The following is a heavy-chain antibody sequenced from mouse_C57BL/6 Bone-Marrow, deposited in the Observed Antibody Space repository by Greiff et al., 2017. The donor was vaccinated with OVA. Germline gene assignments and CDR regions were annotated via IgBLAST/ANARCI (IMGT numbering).Heavy chain of an antibody. CDR3: ARDLLWLRRAPGFAY. V-gene: IGHV1-85*01. Sequence: QVQLQQSGPVLVKPGPSVKISCKASGFTFTDYYMHWVKQRPGQGLEWIGWIYPRDGSTKYNEKFKGKATLTVDTSSSTAYMELHSLTSEDSAVYFCARDLLWLRRAPGFAYWGQGTLVTVSA. D-gene: IGHD2-2*01. J-gene: IGHJ3*01. CDR2: IYPRDGST. CDR1: GFTFTDYY.